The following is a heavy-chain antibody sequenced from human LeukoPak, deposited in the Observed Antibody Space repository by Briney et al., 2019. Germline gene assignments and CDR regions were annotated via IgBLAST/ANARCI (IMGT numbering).Heavy chain of an antibody. V-gene: IGHV3-20*04. CDR3: ARHRDDFWSGYPLGDAFDI. D-gene: IGHD3-3*01. J-gene: IGHJ3*02. CDR1: GFTFDDYG. CDR2: INWNGGST. Sequence: GGSLRLSCAASGFTFDDYGMSWVRQAPGKGLEWVSGINWNGGSTGYADSVKGRFTISRDYAKNSLYLQMNILRAEDTALYYCARHRDDFWSGYPLGDAFDIWGQGTMVTVSP.